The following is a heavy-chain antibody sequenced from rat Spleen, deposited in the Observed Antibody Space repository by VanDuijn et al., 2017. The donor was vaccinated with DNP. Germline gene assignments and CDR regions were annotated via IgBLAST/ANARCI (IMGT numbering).Heavy chain of an antibody. CDR2: INKDSSII. Sequence: EVKLVESGGGLVQPGRSLKLSCAASGFNFNDYWMGWVRQAPGKGLEWIGEINKDSSIINYTPSLKDKFNISRDNAKNTLHLQMDSLRSEDTATYYCVRQDPFDYWGQGVMVTVSS. V-gene: IGHV4-2*01. CDR3: VRQDPFDY. CDR1: GFNFNDYW. J-gene: IGHJ2*01.